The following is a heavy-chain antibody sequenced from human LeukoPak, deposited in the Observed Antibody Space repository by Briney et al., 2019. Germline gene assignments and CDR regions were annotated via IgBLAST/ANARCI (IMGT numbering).Heavy chain of an antibody. Sequence: ASVKVSCKAFGYTFTSNYMHWVRQAPGQGPEWMGVISPSGGSTTYAQKFQGRVTMTRDMSTSTVYMELSSLRSEDTAVYYCAAYYYDSSGYQFDYWGQGTLVTVSS. D-gene: IGHD3-22*01. CDR2: ISPSGGST. V-gene: IGHV1-46*01. J-gene: IGHJ4*02. CDR1: GYTFTSNY. CDR3: AAYYYDSSGYQFDY.